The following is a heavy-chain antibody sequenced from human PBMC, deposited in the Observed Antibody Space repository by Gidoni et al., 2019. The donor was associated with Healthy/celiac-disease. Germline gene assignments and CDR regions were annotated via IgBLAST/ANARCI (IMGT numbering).Heavy chain of an antibody. CDR2: IYYSGSS. J-gene: IGHJ6*02. D-gene: IGHD5-18*01. CDR1: GGPISRYY. V-gene: IGHV4-59*01. CDR3: ARVNGYSYGYGYYYGMDV. Sequence: QVQLQESGPGLVNPSETLPPTCTVPGGPISRYYWSWIRQPPGKGLEWIGYIYYSGSSNYNPALKSRVTISVDTSKNQFSLKLSSVTAADTAVYYCARVNGYSYGYGYYYGMDVWGQGTTVTVSS.